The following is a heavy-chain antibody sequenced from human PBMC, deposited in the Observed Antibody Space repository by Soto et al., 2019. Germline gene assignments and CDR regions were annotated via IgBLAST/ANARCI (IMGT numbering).Heavy chain of an antibody. CDR3: AGDSSGWYGGGDYFDY. CDR1: GGTFSSYA. CDR2: IIPIFGTA. Sequence: QVQLVQSGAEVKKPGSSVKVSCKASGGTFSSYAISWVRQAPGQGLEWMGGIIPIFGTANYAQKFQGRVTITADESTSTAYMEVGSLRSGDTGVYYCAGDSSGWYGGGDYFDYWGQGTLVTVSS. D-gene: IGHD6-19*01. J-gene: IGHJ4*02. V-gene: IGHV1-69*01.